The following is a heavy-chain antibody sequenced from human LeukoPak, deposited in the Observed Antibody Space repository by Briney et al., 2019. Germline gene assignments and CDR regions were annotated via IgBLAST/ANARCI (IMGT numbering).Heavy chain of an antibody. J-gene: IGHJ4*02. V-gene: IGHV3-64*01. CDR3: ARGYVLLDY. CDR2: ITTNGGST. Sequence: GGSLRLSCAASGFTFSTYAMHWVRQAPGKGLEYVSAITTNGGSTYYANSVKGRFTISRDNSKNTLYLQMDSLRAEDMAVYYCARGYVLLDYWGQGTLVTVSS. CDR1: GFTFSTYA. D-gene: IGHD2/OR15-2a*01.